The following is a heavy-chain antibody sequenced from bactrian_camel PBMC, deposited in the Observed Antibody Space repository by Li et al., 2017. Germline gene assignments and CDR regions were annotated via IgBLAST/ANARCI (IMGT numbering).Heavy chain of an antibody. J-gene: IGHJ4*01. CDR1: VDTIGRYC. V-gene: IGHV3S9*01. D-gene: IGHD6*01. CDR3: AKAQGSWYGGSYDY. Sequence: QLVESGGGSVQVGGSLRLSCVASVDTIGRYCMGWFRQIPDKEREGVAGIESDGSTSYADSVKGRFTVSRDDAENTVYLQMNSLKTEDTAIYYCAKAQGSWYGGSYDYWGQGTQVTVS. CDR2: IESDGST.